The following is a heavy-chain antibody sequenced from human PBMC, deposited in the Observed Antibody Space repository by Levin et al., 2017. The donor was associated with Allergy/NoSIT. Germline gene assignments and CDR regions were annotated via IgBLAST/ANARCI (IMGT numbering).Heavy chain of an antibody. Sequence: PSETLSLTCTVSDDSISSDSYYWGWIRQPPGTGLEWIGSIYYSGSTYYNPSLRSRVTISVDTSKNQFSLRLTSVTAADTAVYYCARQSTATGPRYFDYWGQGTLVTVSS. CDR3: ARQSTATGPRYFDY. J-gene: IGHJ4*02. CDR2: IYYSGST. V-gene: IGHV4-39*01. CDR1: DDSISSDSYY. D-gene: IGHD6-13*01.